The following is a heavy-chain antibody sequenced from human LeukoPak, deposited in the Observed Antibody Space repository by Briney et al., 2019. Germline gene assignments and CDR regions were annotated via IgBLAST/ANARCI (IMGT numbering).Heavy chain of an antibody. J-gene: IGHJ4*02. D-gene: IGHD6-13*01. CDR3: VKCITELGTCYFDN. V-gene: IGHV3-23*01. CDR1: GITFSSYA. Sequence: GGSLRLSCAASGITFSSYAMSWVRQAPGKGLEWVSGISGSGSNTYCADSVKGRFTISRDNSKNTLYLQVNSLRAEDTALYFCVKCITELGTCYFDNWGQGTLVTVSS. CDR2: ISGSGSNT.